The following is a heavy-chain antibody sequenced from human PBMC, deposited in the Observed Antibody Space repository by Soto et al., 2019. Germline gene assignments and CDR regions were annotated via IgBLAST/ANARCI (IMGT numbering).Heavy chain of an antibody. D-gene: IGHD5-18*01. CDR2: INPSGGST. Sequence: ASVKVSCKASGYTFTSYYMHWVRQAPGQGLEWMGIINPSGGSTSYAQKFQGRVTMTRDTSTSTVYMEPSSLRSEDTAVYYCARDPYTGLDHFQYWGPGTLVSVS. CDR3: ARDPYTGLDHFQY. CDR1: GYTFTSYY. J-gene: IGHJ4*02. V-gene: IGHV1-46*03.